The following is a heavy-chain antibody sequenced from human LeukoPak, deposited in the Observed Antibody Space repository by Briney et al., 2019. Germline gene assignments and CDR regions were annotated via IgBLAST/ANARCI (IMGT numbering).Heavy chain of an antibody. CDR3: AKDGGYPRGVHFDY. Sequence: GGSLRLSCAASGFTFSSYGMHWVRQAPGKGLEWVAFIRYDGSNKYYADSVKGRFTISRDNSKNTLYLQMNSLRVEDTAVYYCAKDGGYPRGVHFDYWGQGTLVTVSS. V-gene: IGHV3-30*02. J-gene: IGHJ4*02. D-gene: IGHD5-12*01. CDR1: GFTFSSYG. CDR2: IRYDGSNK.